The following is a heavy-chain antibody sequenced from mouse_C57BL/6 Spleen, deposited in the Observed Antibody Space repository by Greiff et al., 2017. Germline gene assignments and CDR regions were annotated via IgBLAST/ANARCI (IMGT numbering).Heavy chain of an antibody. J-gene: IGHJ4*01. CDR2: IYPGDGDT. CDR3: ARSPRYGSIPYYAMDY. Sequence: QVQLQQSGPELVKPGASVKISCKASGYAFSSSWMNWVKQRPGKGLEWIGRIYPGDGDTNYNGKFKGKATLTADKSSSTAYMQLSSLTSEDSAVYFCARSPRYGSIPYYAMDYWGQGTSVTVSS. D-gene: IGHD1-1*01. V-gene: IGHV1-82*01. CDR1: GYAFSSSW.